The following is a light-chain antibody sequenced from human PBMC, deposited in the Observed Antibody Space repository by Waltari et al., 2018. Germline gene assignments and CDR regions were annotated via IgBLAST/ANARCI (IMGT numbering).Light chain of an antibody. V-gene: IGLV2-14*03. CDR1: ISDVGGYDY. Sequence: QSALTQPASVSGSPGHSITISCTGTISDVGGYDYVSWYQQHPDKAPKLMIYDVTNRPSGVSNRFSGSKSGNTASLTISWLQAEDEADYYCSSYASSSTLVVFGGGTKLTVL. J-gene: IGLJ2*01. CDR3: SSYASSSTLVV. CDR2: DVT.